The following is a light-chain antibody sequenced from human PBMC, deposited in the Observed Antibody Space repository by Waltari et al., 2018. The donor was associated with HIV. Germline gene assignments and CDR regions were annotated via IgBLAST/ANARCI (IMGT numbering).Light chain of an antibody. CDR2: LGS. V-gene: IGKV2-28*01. J-gene: IGKJ3*01. Sequence: DIVMTQSPVSLSVTPGESASISCSSSQSLLHSNGYNYLDWYLQKPGQSPQLLIYLGSDRASGASDRFSASVSGTNFTLRISKVEPEDVGIFYCMQALRTPPTFGPGTKVEI. CDR3: MQALRTPPT. CDR1: QSLLHSNGYNY.